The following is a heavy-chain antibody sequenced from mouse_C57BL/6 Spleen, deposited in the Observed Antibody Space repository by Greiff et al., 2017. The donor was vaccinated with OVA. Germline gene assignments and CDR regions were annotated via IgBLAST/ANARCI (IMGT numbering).Heavy chain of an antibody. Sequence: DAGGGLVQPKGSLKLSCAASGFSFNTYAMNWVRQAPGKGLEWVARIRSKSNNYATYYADSVKDRFTISRDDSESMLYLQMNNLKTEDTAMYYCVRFFTRYYAMDYWGQGTSVTVSS. J-gene: IGHJ4*01. CDR1: GFSFNTYA. CDR2: IRSKSNNYAT. CDR3: VRFFTRYYAMDY. V-gene: IGHV10-1*01.